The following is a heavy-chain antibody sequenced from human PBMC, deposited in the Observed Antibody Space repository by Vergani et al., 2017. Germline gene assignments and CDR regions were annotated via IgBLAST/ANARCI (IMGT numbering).Heavy chain of an antibody. V-gene: IGHV3-66*02. CDR2: IYSGDQT. CDR1: GSPVSGNY. D-gene: IGHD3-10*01. Sequence: ELQLVESGGGLVQPGGSLRLSCAASGSPVSGNYCTWVRKPPGTGWKRVSHIYSGDQTDYADSVKGRVTNSRDTSKNTRHLQIHNLIVEDTAVYYCERGNYYGSGSYVDPWGQGTLVTVSS. CDR3: ERGNYYGSGSYVDP. J-gene: IGHJ5*02.